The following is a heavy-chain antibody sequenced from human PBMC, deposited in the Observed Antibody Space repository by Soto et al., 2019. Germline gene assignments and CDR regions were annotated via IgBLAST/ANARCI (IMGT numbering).Heavy chain of an antibody. V-gene: IGHV4-59*01. D-gene: IGHD6-13*01. Sequence: SETLSLTCTVSGGSISSYYWSWIRQPPGKGLEWIGYIYYSGSTNYNPSLKSRVTISVDTSKNQFSLKLSSVTPADTAVYYCARAGYSSSWYIIFDYWGQGTLVTVSS. J-gene: IGHJ4*02. CDR3: ARAGYSSSWYIIFDY. CDR2: IYYSGST. CDR1: GGSISSYY.